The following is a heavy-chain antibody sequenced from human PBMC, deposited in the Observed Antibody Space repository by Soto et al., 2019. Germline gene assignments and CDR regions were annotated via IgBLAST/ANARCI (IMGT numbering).Heavy chain of an antibody. J-gene: IGHJ4*02. Sequence: SETLSLTCTVSTFSISSYYWSWIRQPPGKGLEWIGYIYYSGSTSYNPSLKSRVTISLDTSKNQFSLKLSSVTAADTAVYYCATMYSSSWYYFDYWAQGTLVTVS. CDR1: TFSISSYY. CDR2: IYYSGST. CDR3: ATMYSSSWYYFDY. V-gene: IGHV4-59*08. D-gene: IGHD6-13*01.